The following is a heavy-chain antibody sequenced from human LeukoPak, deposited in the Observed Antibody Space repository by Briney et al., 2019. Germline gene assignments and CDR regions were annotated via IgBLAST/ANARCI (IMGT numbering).Heavy chain of an antibody. Sequence: GGSLRLSCAASGFTFSSYWMSWVRQAPGKGLEWVSSISSSSSYINYADSVKGRFTISRDNAKNSLYLQMNSLRAEDTAVYYCARPTRPLTPNDAFDIWGQGTMVTVSS. D-gene: IGHD1-14*01. J-gene: IGHJ3*02. CDR2: ISSSSSYI. CDR3: ARPTRPLTPNDAFDI. CDR1: GFTFSSYW. V-gene: IGHV3-21*01.